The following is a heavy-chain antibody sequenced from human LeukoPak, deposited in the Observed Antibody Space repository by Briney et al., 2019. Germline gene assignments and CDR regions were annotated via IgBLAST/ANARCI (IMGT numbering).Heavy chain of an antibody. CDR3: ARVDDYGAY. V-gene: IGHV1-2*02. J-gene: IGHJ4*02. Sequence: GASVTVSCTSSGYTFDAFYMHWVRQAPGQGLEWMGWINPNSGGTNYAQKFQGRVTMTRDTSISTAYMELSRLRSDDTAVYYCARVDDYGAYWGQGTLVTVSS. D-gene: IGHD4-17*01. CDR1: GYTFDAFY. CDR2: INPNSGGT.